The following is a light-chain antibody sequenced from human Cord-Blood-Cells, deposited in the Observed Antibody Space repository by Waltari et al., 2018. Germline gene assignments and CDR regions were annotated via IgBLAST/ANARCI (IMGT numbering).Light chain of an antibody. CDR1: QSVSSSY. CDR2: GAS. Sequence: EIVLTQFPGTLSLSPGERATLSCRASQSVSSSYLAWYQQKPGQAPRLLIYGASSRATGIPDRFSGSGSGTDFTLTISRLEPEDFAVYYCQQYGSSRTFGGGTKVEIK. V-gene: IGKV3-20*01. J-gene: IGKJ4*01. CDR3: QQYGSSRT.